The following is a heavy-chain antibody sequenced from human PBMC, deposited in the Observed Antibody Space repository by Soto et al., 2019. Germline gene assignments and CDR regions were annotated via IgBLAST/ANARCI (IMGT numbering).Heavy chain of an antibody. CDR1: GGSFTGDY. CDR3: ARDLPPYDRRRPPTGAFED. D-gene: IGHD3-22*01. CDR2: VFGNGGESP. Sequence: QVQLQESGPGLVKPSETLSLTCSVSGGSFTGDYWSWIRQPAGKGLEWIGRVFGNGGESPIYNPSLKNRVTMSVDTSKTQFSLKLTSVTAADTAVYYCARDLPPYDRRRPPTGAFEDWGQGVLVSVSS. V-gene: IGHV4-4*07. J-gene: IGHJ4*02.